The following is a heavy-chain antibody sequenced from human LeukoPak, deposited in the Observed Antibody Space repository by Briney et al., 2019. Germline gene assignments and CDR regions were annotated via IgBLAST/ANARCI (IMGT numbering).Heavy chain of an antibody. V-gene: IGHV3-72*01. CDR1: GFTFSDHF. Sequence: GGSLRLSCVVSGFTFSDHFMDWVRQVPGKGLEWVGRSKNKANSYTTEYAASVKGRFAISRDDSKNSLYLQMNSLRAEDTAVYYCAGQWLDVAAFDYWGQGTLVTVSS. CDR2: SKNKANSYTT. D-gene: IGHD6-19*01. J-gene: IGHJ4*02. CDR3: AGQWLDVAAFDY.